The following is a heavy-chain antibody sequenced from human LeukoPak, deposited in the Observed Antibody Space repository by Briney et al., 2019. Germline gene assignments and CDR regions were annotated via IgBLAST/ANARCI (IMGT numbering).Heavy chain of an antibody. J-gene: IGHJ4*02. CDR3: ARGGDGSGFLFY. CDR2: IYPADSKT. Sequence: GESLKISCKGSGYTFTTYWIGWVRQMPGKGLEWLGFIYPADSKTTYSPSFQGQVTISADKSISTAYLQWRSLKASDTAIYYCARGGDGSGFLFYWGQGTLVTVSS. D-gene: IGHD6-19*01. CDR1: GYTFTTYW. V-gene: IGHV5-51*01.